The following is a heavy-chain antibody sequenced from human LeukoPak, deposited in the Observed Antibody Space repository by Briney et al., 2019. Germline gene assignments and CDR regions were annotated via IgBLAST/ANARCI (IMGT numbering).Heavy chain of an antibody. CDR1: GFTFSSYG. CDR2: ISYDGSNK. J-gene: IGHJ4*02. CDR3: VRDFRSADY. V-gene: IGHV3-30*03. Sequence: GGSLRLSCAASGFTFSSYGMHWVRQAPGKGLEWVAVISYDGSNKYYADSVKARFSISRDNARNTVYLQMNSLRAEDTAVYYCVRDFRSADYWGQGTLVTVSS.